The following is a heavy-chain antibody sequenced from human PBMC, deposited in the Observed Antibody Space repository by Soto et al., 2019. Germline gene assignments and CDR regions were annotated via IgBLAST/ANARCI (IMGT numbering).Heavy chain of an antibody. J-gene: IGHJ6*02. Sequence: QVQLVESGGGVVQPGRSLRLSCAASGFTFSAYGMHWVRQAPGKGLEWVAVISYDGSNKYYADSVKGRFTISRDNSKNTLYLHMNSLRAEDTAVYFCAKVTFSGDYYYSYGLDVWGQGTTVTVSS. D-gene: IGHD1-26*01. CDR3: AKVTFSGDYYYSYGLDV. V-gene: IGHV3-30*18. CDR1: GFTFSAYG. CDR2: ISYDGSNK.